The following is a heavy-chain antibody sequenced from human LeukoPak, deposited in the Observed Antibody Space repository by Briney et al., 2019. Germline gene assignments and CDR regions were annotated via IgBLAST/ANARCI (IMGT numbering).Heavy chain of an antibody. CDR2: IVYSGNA. V-gene: IGHV4-59*05. Sequence: SETLSLTCTVSGGSISSYYWSWIRQTPGKDLDWIGGIVYSGNAYYNPSLQSRVTISIDTSKNQFYLNLRAATAADTAVYFCARQIIRDHWFDPWGQGILVTVSS. D-gene: IGHD2-21*01. CDR3: ARQIIRDHWFDP. CDR1: GGSISSYY. J-gene: IGHJ5*02.